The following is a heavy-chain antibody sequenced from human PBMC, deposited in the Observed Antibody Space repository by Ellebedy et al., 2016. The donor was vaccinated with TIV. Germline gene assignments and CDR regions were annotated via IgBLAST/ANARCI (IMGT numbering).Heavy chain of an antibody. CDR1: GFTFSSYS. CDR2: ISSSSSTI. D-gene: IGHD2-21*02. CDR3: AREVYCGGDCFNFDL. V-gene: IGHV3-48*02. J-gene: IGHJ4*02. Sequence: PGGSLRLSCAASGFTFSSYSMNWVRQAPGKGLEWVSYISSSSSTIYYADSVKGRFTISSDNAKNSLYLQMNSMRDEDTAVYYCAREVYCGGDCFNFDLWGQGTLVTVSS.